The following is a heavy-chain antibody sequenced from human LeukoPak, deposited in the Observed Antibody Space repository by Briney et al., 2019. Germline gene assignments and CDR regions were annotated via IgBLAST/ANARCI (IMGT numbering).Heavy chain of an antibody. J-gene: IGHJ5*02. CDR2: INNDGSDT. V-gene: IGHV3-74*01. CDR1: GFTFDDYA. CDR3: ARGGAASFDP. D-gene: IGHD4/OR15-4a*01. Sequence: RSGGPLRLSCAASGFTFDDYAMHWVRQAPGKGLVWVSRINNDGSDTTYADSVKGRFTISRDNAKNMLYLQMNSLRAEDTAVYYCARGGAASFDPWGQGTLVTVSS.